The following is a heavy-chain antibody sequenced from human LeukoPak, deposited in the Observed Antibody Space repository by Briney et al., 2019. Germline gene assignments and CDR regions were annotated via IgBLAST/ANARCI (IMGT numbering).Heavy chain of an antibody. CDR2: IYNSGST. CDR3: ARGRDGYNSY. J-gene: IGHJ4*02. V-gene: IGHV4-59*01. D-gene: IGHD5-24*01. CDR1: GGSISSYY. Sequence: PSETLSLTCTVSGGSISSYYWSRIRQSPGKGLEWIGYIYNSGSTNYNPSLKSRVTISVDTSKNQFSLKLSSVTAADTAVYYCARGRDGYNSYWGQGTLVTVSS.